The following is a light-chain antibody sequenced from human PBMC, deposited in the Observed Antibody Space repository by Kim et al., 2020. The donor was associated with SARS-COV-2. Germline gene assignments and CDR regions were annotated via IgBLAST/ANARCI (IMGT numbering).Light chain of an antibody. J-gene: IGKJ1*01. CDR3: QQYKSYWT. CDR1: QSISSW. Sequence: SASVGDRVTITCRASQSISSWVAWYQQKPGKAPKFLIYDASSLESGVPSRFSGSGSATEFTLTISSLQPDDFATYYCQQYKSYWTFGQGTKVDIK. CDR2: DAS. V-gene: IGKV1-5*01.